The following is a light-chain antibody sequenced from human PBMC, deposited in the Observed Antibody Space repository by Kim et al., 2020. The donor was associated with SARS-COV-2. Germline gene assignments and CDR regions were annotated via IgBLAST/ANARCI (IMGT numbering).Light chain of an antibody. CDR1: SSDVGGYNY. J-gene: IGLJ3*02. Sequence: GQSVTISCTGTSSDVGGYNYVSWYQQHPGKAPKLMIYEGSKRPSGVPDRFSGSKSGNTASLTVSGLQAEDEADYYCNSYAGSNNWVFGGGTQLTVL. V-gene: IGLV2-8*01. CDR3: NSYAGSNNWV. CDR2: EGS.